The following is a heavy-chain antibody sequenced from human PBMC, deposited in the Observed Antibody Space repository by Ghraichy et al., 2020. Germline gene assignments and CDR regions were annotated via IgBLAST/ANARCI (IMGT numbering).Heavy chain of an antibody. Sequence: AAVKVSCKASRYTFTGYFIHWVRQAPGQGLEWMGWINPNSGDTNYAQKFQDRVTMTRDTSISTAYMELSRLRSDDTAVYYCARVYVGYYNGLDVWGQGTTVTVSS. CDR2: INPNSGDT. CDR3: ARVYVGYYNGLDV. J-gene: IGHJ6*02. CDR1: RYTFTGYF. V-gene: IGHV1-2*02. D-gene: IGHD2-8*01.